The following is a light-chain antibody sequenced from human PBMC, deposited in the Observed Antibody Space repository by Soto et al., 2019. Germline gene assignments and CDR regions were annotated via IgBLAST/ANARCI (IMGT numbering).Light chain of an antibody. CDR3: QQLNSYPRT. Sequence: DIQLTQSPSFLSASVGDRVTITCRASQGISGYLAWYQQKPGSAPKLLVYAASTLQSGVPSRFSGSGSGTEFTLRISSLQPEDLATYYCQQLNSYPRTFGQGTKLEIK. CDR1: QGISGY. J-gene: IGKJ2*01. CDR2: AAS. V-gene: IGKV1-9*01.